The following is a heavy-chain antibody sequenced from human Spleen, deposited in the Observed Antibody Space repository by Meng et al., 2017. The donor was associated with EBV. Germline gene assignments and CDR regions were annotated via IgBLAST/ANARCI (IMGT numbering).Heavy chain of an antibody. Sequence: HVQLQGPGPGLRNPSGTPSLPCPVSGGAVSSPNWWSLVRQPPGKGLEWIGEVYPSGNTNYNPSLKSRVTISVDTSKKQFSLKLTSVTAADTAVYYCARATTYDLIWGSYYFFDYWGQGTLVTVSS. CDR1: GGAVSSPNW. V-gene: IGHV4-4*02. CDR3: ARATTYDLIWGSYYFFDY. CDR2: VYPSGNT. D-gene: IGHD3-16*01. J-gene: IGHJ4*02.